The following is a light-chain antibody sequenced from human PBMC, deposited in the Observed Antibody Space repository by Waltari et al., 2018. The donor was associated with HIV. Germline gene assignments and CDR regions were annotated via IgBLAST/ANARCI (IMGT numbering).Light chain of an antibody. V-gene: IGLV1-47*01. CDR2: RDN. CDR3: AAWDDILSGWV. CDR1: SANVGNT. Sequence: QSVLTQPPAASGTPGQRATISCSGSSANVGNTVYWYQQLPGTAPKVLSYRDNQRPSGVPDRVSGSRSGTAASLDVSGLRSEDEANYFCAAWDDILSGWVFGGGTKLTVL. J-gene: IGLJ3*02.